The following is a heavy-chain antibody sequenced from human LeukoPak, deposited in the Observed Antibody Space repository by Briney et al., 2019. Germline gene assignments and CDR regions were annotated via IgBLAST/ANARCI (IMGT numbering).Heavy chain of an antibody. V-gene: IGHV4-34*01. D-gene: IGHD6-19*01. J-gene: IGHJ4*02. Sequence: PSETLSLTCAVYGGSFSGYYWSWIRQPPGKGLEWIGEINHSGSTNYNPSLKSRVTISVDTSKNQFSLKLSSVTAADTAVYYCASLPIAVAGTRFDYWGQGTLVTVSS. CDR1: GGSFSGYY. CDR2: INHSGST. CDR3: ASLPIAVAGTRFDY.